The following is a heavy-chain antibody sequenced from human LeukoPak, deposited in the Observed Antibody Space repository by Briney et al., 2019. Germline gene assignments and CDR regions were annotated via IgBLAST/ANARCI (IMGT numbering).Heavy chain of an antibody. CDR1: GGSFSSYY. Sequence: SETLSLTCTVSGGSFSSYYWSWIRQPPGKGLEWIGYINYSGSTNYNPSLKRRVTISVDTSKNQFSLKLSSVTAADTAVYYCASQYTSSWSYMDVWLKGGTVTVCS. J-gene: IGHJ6*03. CDR3: ASQYTSSWSYMDV. D-gene: IGHD6-13*01. CDR2: INYSGST. V-gene: IGHV4-59*01.